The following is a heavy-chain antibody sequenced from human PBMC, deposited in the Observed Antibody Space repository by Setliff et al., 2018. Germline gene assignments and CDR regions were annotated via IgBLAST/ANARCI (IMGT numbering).Heavy chain of an antibody. D-gene: IGHD1-1*01. J-gene: IGHJ6*03. CDR1: GFTFSKAW. CDR3: TSAKLERRTGHHYYMDV. Sequence: GGSLRLSCAASGFTFSKAWMRWVRQAPGKGLEWVGRIKTESDGGTTDYAAPVKGRFTFYRDDSKDTLYLQMNNLTTEDTATYYCTSAKLERRTGHHYYMDVWGKGTTVTVSS. V-gene: IGHV3-15*01. CDR2: IKTESDGGTT.